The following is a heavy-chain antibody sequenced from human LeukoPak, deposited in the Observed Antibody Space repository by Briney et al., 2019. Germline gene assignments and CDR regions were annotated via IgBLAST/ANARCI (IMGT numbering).Heavy chain of an antibody. Sequence: RPSETLSLTCAVYGGSFSGYYWSWIRQPPGKGLEWIGEINHSGSTNYNPSLKSRVTISVDTSKNQFSLKLSSVTAADTAVYYCATGPELDYWGQGTLVTVSS. CDR1: GGSFSGYY. CDR3: ATGPELDY. CDR2: INHSGST. V-gene: IGHV4-34*01. J-gene: IGHJ4*02.